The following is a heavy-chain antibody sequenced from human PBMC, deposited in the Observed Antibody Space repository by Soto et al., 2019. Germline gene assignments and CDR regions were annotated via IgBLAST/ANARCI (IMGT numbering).Heavy chain of an antibody. CDR3: VSDRRYGHASVPYS. D-gene: IGHD5-18*01. CDR2: ISYDGGLQ. Sequence: QAHLVESGGGVVQPGRSLRLSCAASGFTFTSYGMHWVRQATGTRLEWVAVISYDGGLQHYADSVKGRFTISRDNSKNIVLLQMNSLSAEDTAVYYRVSDRRYGHASVPYSWGQGRLVSVS. V-gene: IGHV3-30*03. J-gene: IGHJ4*02. CDR1: GFTFTSYG.